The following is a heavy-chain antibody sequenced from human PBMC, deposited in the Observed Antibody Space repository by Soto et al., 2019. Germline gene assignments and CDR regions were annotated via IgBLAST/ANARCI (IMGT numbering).Heavy chain of an antibody. Sequence: SETLSLTCAIYGGSFSGYYWSWIRQPPGNGLEWIGEINHSGSTNYNPSLKSRVTISVDTSKNQFSLKLSSVTAEDTAVHYCGRVSLDFAPDQLLLPFYYYGMDVGGQGTTVPVTS. D-gene: IGHD2-15*01. J-gene: IGHJ6*02. CDR3: GRVSLDFAPDQLLLPFYYYGMDV. CDR2: INHSGST. CDR1: GGSFSGYY. V-gene: IGHV4-34*01.